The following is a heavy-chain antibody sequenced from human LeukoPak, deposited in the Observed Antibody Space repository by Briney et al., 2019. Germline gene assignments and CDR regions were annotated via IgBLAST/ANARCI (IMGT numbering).Heavy chain of an antibody. CDR1: GGSFSGYY. D-gene: IGHD2-15*01. Sequence: PSETLSLTCAVYGGSFSGYYWSWIRQPPGKGLEWIGEINHSGSTNYNPSLKSRVTISVDTSKNQFSLKLSSVTAADTAVYYCARGRRIVVVVAAHPLNRFDPWGQGTLVTVSS. CDR3: ARGRRIVVVVAAHPLNRFDP. J-gene: IGHJ5*02. V-gene: IGHV4-34*01. CDR2: INHSGST.